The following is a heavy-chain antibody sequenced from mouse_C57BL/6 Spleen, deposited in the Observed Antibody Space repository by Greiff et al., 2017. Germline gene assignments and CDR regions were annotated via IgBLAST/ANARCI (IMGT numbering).Heavy chain of an antibody. CDR2: IYPGDGDT. V-gene: IGHV1-82*01. CDR1: GYAFSSSW. D-gene: IGHD1-1*01. J-gene: IGHJ2*01. CDR3: ARQDLYYYGSSLDY. Sequence: VHLVESGPELVKPGASVKISCKASGYAFSSSWMNWVKQGPGKGLEWIGRIYPGDGDTNYNGKFKGKATLTADKSSSTAYMQLSSLTSEDSAVYFCARQDLYYYGSSLDYWGQGTTLTVSS.